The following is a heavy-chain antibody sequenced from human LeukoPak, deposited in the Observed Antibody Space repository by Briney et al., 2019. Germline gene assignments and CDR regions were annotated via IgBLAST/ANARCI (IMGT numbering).Heavy chain of an antibody. CDR2: ISYDGSNQ. Sequence: PGRSLRLSCAASGFTFSSYGMHWVRQAPVKGLEWVAVISYDGSNQYYADSVKGRFTISRDNSKNTLYLQVNSLRDEDTALYYCAKDPCRGYSYGYTSNPRLCAFDYWGQGTLVTVSS. CDR1: GFTFSSYG. V-gene: IGHV3-30*18. CDR3: AKDPCRGYSYGYTSNPRLCAFDY. D-gene: IGHD5-18*01. J-gene: IGHJ4*02.